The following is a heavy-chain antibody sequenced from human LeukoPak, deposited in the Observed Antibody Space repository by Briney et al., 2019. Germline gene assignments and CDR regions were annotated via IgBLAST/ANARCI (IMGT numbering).Heavy chain of an antibody. D-gene: IGHD3-3*01. CDR1: GFTFSSYA. CDR3: AREGFDFWSGYHFHYFYYMDV. J-gene: IGHJ6*03. Sequence: GGSLRLSCAASGFTFSSYAMHWVRQAPGKGLEWVAVISYDGSNKYYADSVKGRFTISRDNSKTTLYLQMNNLRVEDTAIYYCAREGFDFWSGYHFHYFYYMDVWGKGTTVTVSS. V-gene: IGHV3-30*04. CDR2: ISYDGSNK.